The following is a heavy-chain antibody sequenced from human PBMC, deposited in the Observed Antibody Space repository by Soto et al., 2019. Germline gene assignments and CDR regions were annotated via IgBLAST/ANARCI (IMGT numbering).Heavy chain of an antibody. CDR3: ARGLSASTVVTCYFHC. D-gene: IGHD4-17*01. CDR1: GGSISRSDYY. CDR2: IYSSGNT. Sequence: PSETLSLTCTVSGGSISRSDYYWSWFRQPPGKVLEWIGYIYSSGNTYYNPSLKSRLTISVDTSKNQFSLKLNSVTAADTALYYCARGLSASTVVTCYFHCWGQGTLFTVSS. V-gene: IGHV4-31*03. J-gene: IGHJ4*02.